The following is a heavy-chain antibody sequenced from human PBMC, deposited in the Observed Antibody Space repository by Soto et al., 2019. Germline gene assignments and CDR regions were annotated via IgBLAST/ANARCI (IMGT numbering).Heavy chain of an antibody. CDR3: AKEGIAVAGTDY. CDR1: GFTFSSYG. V-gene: IGHV3-30*18. J-gene: IGHJ4*02. Sequence: QVQLVESGGGVVQPGRSLRLSCAASGFTFSSYGMHWVRQAPGKGLEWVAVISYDGSNKYYADSVKGRFTISRDNSKNTLYLQMNSLRAEDTAVYYCAKEGIAVAGTDYWGQGTLVTVSS. D-gene: IGHD6-19*01. CDR2: ISYDGSNK.